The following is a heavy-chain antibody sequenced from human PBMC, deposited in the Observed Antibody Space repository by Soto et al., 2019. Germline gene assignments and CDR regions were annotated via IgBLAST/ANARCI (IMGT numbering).Heavy chain of an antibody. D-gene: IGHD3-22*01. Sequence: LRLSCAASGFTFSSYGMHWVRQAPGKGLEWVAVISYDGSNKYYADSVKGRFTISRDNSKNTLYLQMNSLRAEDTAVYYCAKDRNYYDSSGYFDAFDIWGQGTMVTVSS. V-gene: IGHV3-30*18. CDR2: ISYDGSNK. CDR3: AKDRNYYDSSGYFDAFDI. J-gene: IGHJ3*02. CDR1: GFTFSSYG.